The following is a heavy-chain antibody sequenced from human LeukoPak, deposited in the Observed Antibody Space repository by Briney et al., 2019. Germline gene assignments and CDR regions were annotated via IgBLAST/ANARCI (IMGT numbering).Heavy chain of an antibody. CDR1: GATVNIDHA. D-gene: IGHD5-12*01. J-gene: IGHJ5*02. Sequence: ASVKVSCKLFGATVNIDHAFIWARQAPGQGLQWMGRIIPFLGVVNYAQNFQGRVSFSADMSTTTMYMQLNSLRLDDTAFYYCSACGHDYGYFGPWGQGTLVTVSS. CDR2: IIPFLGVV. V-gene: IGHV1-69*04. CDR3: SACGHDYGYFGP.